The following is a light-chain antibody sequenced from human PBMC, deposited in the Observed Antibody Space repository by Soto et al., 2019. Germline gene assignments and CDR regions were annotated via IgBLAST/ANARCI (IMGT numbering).Light chain of an antibody. CDR1: QSVSSSY. CDR3: QHYNYWPPKT. Sequence: EIVLTQSPGTLSLSPGERATLSCRASQSVSSSYLAWSQQKPGQAPRLLIYGASSRATGIPARFSGSGSGTDFTLTISSLQSEDFAVYYCQHYNYWPPKTFGQGTKVDIK. V-gene: IGKV3-20*01. CDR2: GAS. J-gene: IGKJ1*01.